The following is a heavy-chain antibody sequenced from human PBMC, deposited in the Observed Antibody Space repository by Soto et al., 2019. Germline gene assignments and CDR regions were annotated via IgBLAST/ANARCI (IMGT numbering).Heavy chain of an antibody. CDR2: ISSSSSYI. CDR1: GFTFSSYS. D-gene: IGHD3-3*01. Sequence: EVQLVESGGGLVKPGGSLRLSCAASGFTFSSYSMHWVRQAPGKGLEWVSSISSSSSYIYYADSVKGRFTISRDNAKNSLYLQMNSLRAEDTAVYYCARGRFLEWLFRYFDYWGQGTLVTVSS. CDR3: ARGRFLEWLFRYFDY. J-gene: IGHJ4*02. V-gene: IGHV3-21*01.